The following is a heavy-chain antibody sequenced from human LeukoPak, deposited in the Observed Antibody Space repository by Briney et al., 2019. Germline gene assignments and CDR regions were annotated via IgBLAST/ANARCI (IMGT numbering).Heavy chain of an antibody. V-gene: IGHV4-59*01. CDR1: GGSISSYY. CDR2: IYYSGST. CDR3: ARVSADYDILTGPADV. J-gene: IGHJ6*02. Sequence: PSETLSLTCTVSGGSISSYYWSWIRQPPGKGLEWIGYIYYSGSTNYNPSLKSRVTISVDTSENQFSLKLSSVTAADTAVYYCARVSADYDILTGPADVWGQGTTVTVSS. D-gene: IGHD3-9*01.